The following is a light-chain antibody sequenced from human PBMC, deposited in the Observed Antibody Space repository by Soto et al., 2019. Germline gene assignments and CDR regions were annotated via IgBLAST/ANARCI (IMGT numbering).Light chain of an antibody. J-gene: IGKJ5*01. CDR1: QSVNSN. Sequence: MVSPQSPSILPVSPVESAPLSCSASQSVNSNYLAWYQQHPGQPPRLLIYGISTRATGIPARFSGSGSGTEFSLTISSLQSEDFAVYYCQQYSKWPITFGQGTRLEI. CDR3: QQYSKWPIT. V-gene: IGKV3-15*01. CDR2: GIS.